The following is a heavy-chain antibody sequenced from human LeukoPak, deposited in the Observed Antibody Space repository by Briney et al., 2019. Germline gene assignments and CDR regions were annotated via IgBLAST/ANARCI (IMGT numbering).Heavy chain of an antibody. CDR2: VSYSGDT. CDR3: VRDRTTSTRGSFPL. D-gene: IGHD1-1*01. Sequence: SETLSLTCSVSGGSISSYYWSWIRQPPGKRLEWIGFVSYSGDTNYNPSFKSRVPISVDTSKNSFSLNLRSVTAADTALYYCVRDRTTSTRGSFPLWGQGTLVSVSS. J-gene: IGHJ3*01. CDR1: GGSISSYY. V-gene: IGHV4-59*01.